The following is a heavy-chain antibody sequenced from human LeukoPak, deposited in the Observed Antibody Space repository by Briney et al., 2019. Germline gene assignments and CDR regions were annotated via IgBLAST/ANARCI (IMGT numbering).Heavy chain of an antibody. CDR1: GYTFTGYY. V-gene: IGHV1-2*02. CDR2: IKANSAGT. CDR3: ARETSGGYYLNWFDS. J-gene: IGHJ5*01. Sequence: EGSLNVSCKTSGYTFTGYYIHWVRQAPGQGLQWMGSIKANSAGTKAAKKFQGRFTVTKDTSITTAYTVLSRLSSDDTAIYYCARETSGGYYLNWFDSWGQGTLVTVSS. D-gene: IGHD3-22*01.